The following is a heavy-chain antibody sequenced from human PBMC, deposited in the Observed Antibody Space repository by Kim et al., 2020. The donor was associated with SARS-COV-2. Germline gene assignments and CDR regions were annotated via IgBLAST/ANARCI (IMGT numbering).Heavy chain of an antibody. CDR2: IYYSGST. D-gene: IGHD3-22*01. Sequence: SETLSLTCTVSGGSISSYYWSWIRQPPGKGLEWIGYIYYSGSTNSNPSLKSRVTISVDTSKNQFSLKLSSVTAAAAAVYYCARRRGRGSGYGYYYYYMDVWGKGTTVTVSS. V-gene: IGHV4-59*08. CDR3: ARRRGRGSGYGYYYYYMDV. J-gene: IGHJ6*03. CDR1: GGSISSYY.